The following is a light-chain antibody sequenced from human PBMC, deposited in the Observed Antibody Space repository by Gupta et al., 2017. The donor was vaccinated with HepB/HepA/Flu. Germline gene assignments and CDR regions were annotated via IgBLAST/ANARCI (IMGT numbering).Light chain of an antibody. CDR2: EAS. CDR1: QSISSW. Sequence: DIQMTQYPSTLSASVGDRVTITCRASQSISSWLAWYQQKPGKAPKVLIYEASKGGSGVPSRFSGSGSGTEFTLTINSLQPEDFASYYCQHDNSCSRTFGQGTKVEI. CDR3: QHDNSCSRT. V-gene: IGKV1-5*03. J-gene: IGKJ1*01.